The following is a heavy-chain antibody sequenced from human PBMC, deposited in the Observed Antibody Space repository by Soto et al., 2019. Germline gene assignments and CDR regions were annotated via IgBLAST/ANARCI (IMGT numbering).Heavy chain of an antibody. D-gene: IGHD3-16*02. CDR2: ISAYNGNT. CDR1: GYTFTSYG. Sequence: ASVKVSCKASGYTFTSYGISWVRQAPGQGLEWMGWISAYNGNTNYAQKLQGRVTMTTDTSTSTAYMELRSLRSDDTAVYYCARVGAVITFGGVIVVGAHYFDYWGQGTLVTVSS. V-gene: IGHV1-18*01. J-gene: IGHJ4*02. CDR3: ARVGAVITFGGVIVVGAHYFDY.